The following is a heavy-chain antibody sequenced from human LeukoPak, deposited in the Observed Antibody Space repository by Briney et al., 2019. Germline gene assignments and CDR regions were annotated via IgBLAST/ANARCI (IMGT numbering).Heavy chain of an antibody. CDR3: ARQTGTGDFDY. V-gene: IGHV4-39*01. J-gene: IGHJ4*02. D-gene: IGHD1-1*01. Sequence: SETPSLTCTVSGGSISSSSYCWGWIRQPPGKGLEWIGSIYYSGSTYYNPSPKSRVTISVDTSKNQFSLTLSSVTAADTAVYYCARQTGTGDFDYWGQGTLVTVSS. CDR2: IYYSGST. CDR1: GGSISSSSYC.